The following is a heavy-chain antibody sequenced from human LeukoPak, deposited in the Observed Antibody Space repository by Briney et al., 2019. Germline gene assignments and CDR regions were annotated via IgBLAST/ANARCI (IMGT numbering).Heavy chain of an antibody. D-gene: IGHD2-2*01. CDR3: ARGRDCSSTSCDFDY. CDR2: INHSGST. CDR1: GGSFSGYY. Sequence: SETLSLTCAVYGGSFSGYYWSWIRQPPGKGLGWIGEINHSGSTNYNPSLKSRVTISVDTSKNQFSLKLSSVTAADTAVYYCARGRDCSSTSCDFDYWGQGTLVTVSS. V-gene: IGHV4-34*01. J-gene: IGHJ4*02.